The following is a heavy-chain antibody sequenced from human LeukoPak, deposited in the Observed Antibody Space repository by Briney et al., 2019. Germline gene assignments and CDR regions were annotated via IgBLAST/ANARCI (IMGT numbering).Heavy chain of an antibody. V-gene: IGHV3-53*01. D-gene: IGHD6-13*01. J-gene: IGHJ4*02. CDR1: GFTVSSNY. Sequence: GGSLRLSCAASGFTVSSNYMSWVRQAPGKGLEWVSVIYSGGSTYYADSVKGRFTISRDNAKNSLYLQMNSLRAEDTAVYYCARDRLRVAAARVWFDYWGQGTLVTVSS. CDR3: ARDRLRVAAARVWFDY. CDR2: IYSGGST.